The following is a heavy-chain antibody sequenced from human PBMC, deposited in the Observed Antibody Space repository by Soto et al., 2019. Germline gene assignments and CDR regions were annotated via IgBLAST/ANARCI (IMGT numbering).Heavy chain of an antibody. Sequence: QVQLVQSGAEVKKPGSSVKVSCKASGGTFSSYGVTWVRQAPGQGLEWEGGINSFSETTNYAQRFQGRVTITADESTSTAYMELISLRSEDTAVYYCVRPGLKRGSRWFDPWGQGNLVIASS. CDR3: VRPGLKRGSRWFDP. CDR1: GGTFSSYG. CDR2: INSFSETT. V-gene: IGHV1-69*01. J-gene: IGHJ5*02. D-gene: IGHD3-16*01.